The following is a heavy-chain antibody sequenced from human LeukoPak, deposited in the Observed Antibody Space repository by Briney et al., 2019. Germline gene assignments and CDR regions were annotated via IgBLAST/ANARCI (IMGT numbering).Heavy chain of an antibody. J-gene: IGHJ4*02. Sequence: GGSLRLSCAASGFSFSTYNMHWVRQPTGDGLEWVSGIGTAGDPYYSGSVKGRFTISREDARNSLDLQMDSLTAGDTAIYYCARGGSGSYLDYWGQGTLVTVSS. V-gene: IGHV3-13*05. CDR2: IGTAGDP. CDR1: GFSFSTYN. CDR3: ARGGSGSYLDY. D-gene: IGHD3-10*01.